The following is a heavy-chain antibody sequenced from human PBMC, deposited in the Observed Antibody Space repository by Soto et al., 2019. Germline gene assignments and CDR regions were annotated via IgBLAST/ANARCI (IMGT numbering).Heavy chain of an antibody. D-gene: IGHD2-2*01. V-gene: IGHV4-39*01. CDR3: ARHRGVSCSSTSCYEGDYYYGMDV. Sequence: SETLSLTCAVYGGSFSGYYWGWIRQPPGKGLEWIGSIYYSGSTYYNPSLKSRVTISVDTSKNQFSLKLSSVTAADTAVYYCARHRGVSCSSTSCYEGDYYYGMDVWGQGTTVTVSS. CDR1: GGSFSGYY. J-gene: IGHJ6*02. CDR2: IYYSGST.